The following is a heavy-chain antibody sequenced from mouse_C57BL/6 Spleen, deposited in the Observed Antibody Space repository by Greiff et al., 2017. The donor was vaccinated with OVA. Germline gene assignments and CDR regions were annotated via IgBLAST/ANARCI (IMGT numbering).Heavy chain of an antibody. CDR3: ARGYYGNMFAY. Sequence: QVQLQQPGAELVMPGASVKLSCKASGYTFTSYWMHWVKQRPGQGLEWIGEIDPSDSYTNYNQKFKGKSTLTVDKSSSTAYMQLSSLTSEDSAVYYCARGYYGNMFAYWGQGTLVTVSA. CDR1: GYTFTSYW. J-gene: IGHJ3*01. CDR2: IDPSDSYT. V-gene: IGHV1-69*01. D-gene: IGHD2-1*01.